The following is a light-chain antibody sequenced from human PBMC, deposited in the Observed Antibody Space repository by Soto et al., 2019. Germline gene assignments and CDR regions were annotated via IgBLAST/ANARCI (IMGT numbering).Light chain of an antibody. V-gene: IGKV1-5*01. CDR3: QQYNSIRST. CDR1: QSISSW. Sequence: DIQMTQSPSTLSASVGDRVTITCRASQSISSWLAWYQQKPGKAPKLLIYDASSLESGVPSRFSGSGSGTEFTLTISSLQPDEFATYYCQQYNSIRSTVGGGTKVDIK. CDR2: DAS. J-gene: IGKJ4*01.